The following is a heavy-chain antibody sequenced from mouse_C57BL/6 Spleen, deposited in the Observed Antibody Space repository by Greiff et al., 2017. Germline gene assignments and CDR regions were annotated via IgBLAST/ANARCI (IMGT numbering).Heavy chain of an antibody. Sequence: DVKLQESGGGLVKPGGSLKLSCAASGFTFSDYGMHWVRQAPEKGLEWVAYISSGSSTIYYADTVKGRFTISRDNAKNTLFLQMTSLRSEDTAMYYCARPYGSSYGYFDYWGQGTTLTVSS. V-gene: IGHV5-17*01. CDR2: ISSGSSTI. CDR1: GFTFSDYG. D-gene: IGHD1-1*01. J-gene: IGHJ2*01. CDR3: ARPYGSSYGYFDY.